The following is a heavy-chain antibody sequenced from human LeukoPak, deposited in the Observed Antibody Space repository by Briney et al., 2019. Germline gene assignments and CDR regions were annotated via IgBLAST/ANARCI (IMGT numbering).Heavy chain of an antibody. V-gene: IGHV3-7*01. J-gene: IGHJ4*02. CDR2: KNQDGSEQ. CDR3: SRSLDY. Sequence: GGSLRLSCAASGFPFSDYWMDWVRQAPGKGMEWVANKNQDGSEQYYAASVKGRFTISRDNAKNSLYLQMNILRAEDTAVYYCSRSLDYLGQGALVTVSS. CDR1: GFPFSDYW.